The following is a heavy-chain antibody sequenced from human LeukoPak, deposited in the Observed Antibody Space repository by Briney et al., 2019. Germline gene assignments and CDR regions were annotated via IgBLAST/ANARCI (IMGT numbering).Heavy chain of an antibody. V-gene: IGHV3-7*01. D-gene: IGHD3-10*01. CDR1: GFTFMTYW. CDR2: IKQDVSEK. CDR3: ARTWYYGSGSYFWFDP. J-gene: IGHJ5*02. Sequence: GGSLRLSCAASGFTFMTYWMSWVRQAPGKGLEWVANIKQDVSEKYYVDSVKGRFTISRDNAKNSLYLQMNSLRAEDTAVYYCARTWYYGSGSYFWFDPWGQGTLVTVSS.